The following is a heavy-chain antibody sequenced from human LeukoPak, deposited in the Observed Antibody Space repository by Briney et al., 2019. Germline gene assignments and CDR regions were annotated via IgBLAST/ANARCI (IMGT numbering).Heavy chain of an antibody. CDR3: AKDTTRYFDY. Sequence: GGSLRLSCAASGFTFSSYGMHWVRQAPGNGLEWVAVISYDGSDKFYADSVKGRFTISRDNSKSTLDLQMNSLRAEDTAIYYCAKDTTRYFDYWGQGTLVTVSS. CDR1: GFTFSSYG. J-gene: IGHJ4*02. V-gene: IGHV3-30*18. D-gene: IGHD1-14*01. CDR2: ISYDGSDK.